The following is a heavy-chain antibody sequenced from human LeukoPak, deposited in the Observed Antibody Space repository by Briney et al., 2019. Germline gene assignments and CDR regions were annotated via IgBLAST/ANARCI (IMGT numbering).Heavy chain of an antibody. CDR2: ISAYNGNT. D-gene: IGHD2-2*01. V-gene: IGHV1-18*01. J-gene: IGHJ4*02. Sequence: ASVKVSCKASGYTFTSYGISWVRQAPGQGLEWMGWISAYNGNTNYAQKLQGRVTMTTDTSTSTAYMELRSLRSDDTAVYYCARGGRRTSFHSPMPHQFDYWGQGTLVTVAS. CDR1: GYTFTSYG. CDR3: ARGGRRTSFHSPMPHQFDY.